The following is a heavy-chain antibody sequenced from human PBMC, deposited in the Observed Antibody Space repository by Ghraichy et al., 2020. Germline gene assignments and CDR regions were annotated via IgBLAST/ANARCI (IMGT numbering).Heavy chain of an antibody. V-gene: IGHV3-48*03. Sequence: GGSLRLSCAASGFTFSSYEMNWVRQAPGKGLEWVSYISSSGSTIYYADSVKGRFTISRDNAKNSLYLQMNSLRAEDTAVYYCARGLYYDSSGYPDYWGQGTLVTVSS. CDR1: GFTFSSYE. J-gene: IGHJ4*02. D-gene: IGHD3-22*01. CDR3: ARGLYYDSSGYPDY. CDR2: ISSSGSTI.